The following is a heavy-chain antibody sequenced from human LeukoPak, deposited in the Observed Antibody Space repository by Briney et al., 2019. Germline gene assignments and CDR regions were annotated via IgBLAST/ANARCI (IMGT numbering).Heavy chain of an antibody. V-gene: IGHV3-53*05. Sequence: GGSLRLSCAASGFIVSSNYMSWVRQAPGKGLEWVSVIYSGGGTYYADSVKGRFTISRDNAKNSLYLQMNSLRAEDTALYYCAKAMNLLLWFDTSFDYWGQGTLVTVSS. CDR2: IYSGGGT. CDR1: GFIVSSNY. CDR3: AKAMNLLLWFDTSFDY. J-gene: IGHJ4*02. D-gene: IGHD3-10*01.